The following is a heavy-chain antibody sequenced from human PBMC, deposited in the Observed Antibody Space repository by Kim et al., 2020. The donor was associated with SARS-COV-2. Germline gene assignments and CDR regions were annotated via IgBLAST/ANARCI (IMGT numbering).Heavy chain of an antibody. CDR3: AFFLTLPHFDS. CDR2: I. Sequence: IYYADSVKGRFTISRDNAKNSLYLQMNSLRAEDTAVYYCAFFLTLPHFDSWGQGTLVTVSS. D-gene: IGHD2-15*01. J-gene: IGHJ4*02. V-gene: IGHV3-21*01.